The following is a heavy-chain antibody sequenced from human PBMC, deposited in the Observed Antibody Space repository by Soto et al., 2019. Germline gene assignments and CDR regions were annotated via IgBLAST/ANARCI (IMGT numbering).Heavy chain of an antibody. CDR1: GGSFSGYY. V-gene: IGHV4-34*01. Sequence: SETLSLTCAVYGGSFSGYYWSWIRQPPGKGLEWIGEINHSGSTNYNPSLKSRVTISVDTSKNQFSLKLSSVTAEDTAVYYCARVYSGGYSDYWGQGTLVTVSS. D-gene: IGHD3-22*01. J-gene: IGHJ4*02. CDR2: INHSGST. CDR3: ARVYSGGYSDY.